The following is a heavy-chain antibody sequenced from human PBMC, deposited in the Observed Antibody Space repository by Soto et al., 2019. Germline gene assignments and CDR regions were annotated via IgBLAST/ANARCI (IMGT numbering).Heavy chain of an antibody. Sequence: ASVKVSCKASGYTFTGYYMHWVRQAPGQGLEWMGWINPNSGGTNYAQKFQGWVTMTRDTSISTAYMELSRLRSDDTAVYYCARGYCTSTRCHSRASWFDPWGQGTLVTVSS. CDR1: GYTFTGYY. CDR3: ARGYCTSTRCHSRASWFDP. J-gene: IGHJ5*02. CDR2: INPNSGGT. V-gene: IGHV1-2*04. D-gene: IGHD2-2*01.